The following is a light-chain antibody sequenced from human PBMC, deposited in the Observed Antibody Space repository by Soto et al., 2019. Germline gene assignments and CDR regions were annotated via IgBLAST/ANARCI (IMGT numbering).Light chain of an antibody. Sequence: QSALTQPASGSGSPGQSLTISCTGTSSDVGGHNYVSWYQRYPGKAPKLMIYDVSNRPSGVSNRFSGSKSGNTASLTISGLQAADEAAYYCSSYTSSATYVFGPGTKVTVL. CDR3: SSYTSSATYV. V-gene: IGLV2-14*03. J-gene: IGLJ1*01. CDR2: DVS. CDR1: SSDVGGHNY.